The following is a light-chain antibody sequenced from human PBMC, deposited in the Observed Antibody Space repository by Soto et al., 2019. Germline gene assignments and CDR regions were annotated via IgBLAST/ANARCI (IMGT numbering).Light chain of an antibody. CDR1: SSDVGGYQY. V-gene: IGLV2-8*01. CDR2: AVN. Sequence: QSVLTQPPSASGSPGQSVTISCTGTSSDVGGYQYVSWYQQYPGKAPKLMIYAVNKRPSGVPDRFSGSRSGNTASLTVSGLQAEDEADYYCSSYAGSNNYVFGTGTKVTRP. CDR3: SSYAGSNNYV. J-gene: IGLJ1*01.